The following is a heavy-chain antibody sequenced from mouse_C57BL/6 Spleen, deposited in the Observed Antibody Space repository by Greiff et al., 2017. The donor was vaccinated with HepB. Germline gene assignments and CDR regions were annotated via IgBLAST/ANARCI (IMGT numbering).Heavy chain of an antibody. CDR1: GFTFTDYY. J-gene: IGHJ4*01. Sequence: EVQGVESGGGLVQPGGSLSLSCAASGFTFTDYYMSWVRQPPGKALEWLGFIRNKANGYTTEYSASVKGRFTISRDNSQSILYLQMNALRAEDSATYYCARLGPFSYAMDYWGQGTSVTVSS. D-gene: IGHD4-1*01. CDR3: ARLGPFSYAMDY. V-gene: IGHV7-3*01. CDR2: IRNKANGYTT.